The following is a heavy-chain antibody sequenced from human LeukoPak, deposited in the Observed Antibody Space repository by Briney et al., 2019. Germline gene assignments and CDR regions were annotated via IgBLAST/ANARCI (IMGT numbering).Heavy chain of an antibody. Sequence: PGGSLRLSCEGSAFIFSGHWMNWVRQTPGKGLEWVASIKEDGSERQYVDSVKGRFTISRDNAKNSLYLQMNSLRAEDTALYYCAKANHAVTTREFDYWGQGTLVTVSS. CDR1: AFIFSGHW. D-gene: IGHD4-17*01. CDR2: IKEDGSER. J-gene: IGHJ4*02. V-gene: IGHV3-7*03. CDR3: AKANHAVTTREFDY.